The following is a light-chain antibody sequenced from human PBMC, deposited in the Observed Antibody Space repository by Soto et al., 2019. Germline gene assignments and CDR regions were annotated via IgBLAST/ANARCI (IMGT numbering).Light chain of an antibody. J-gene: IGKJ1*01. CDR3: LQDYTYPWT. CDR1: QAIRND. V-gene: IGKV1-6*01. Sequence: AIQMTQSPSSLSASVGDRVTITCRASQAIRNDLGWYQQKPGKAPNLLIFGASNLQAGVPVRFSASGSGTNFTRTISNLQPEDCASYYCLQDYTYPWTFGQGTKVDI. CDR2: GAS.